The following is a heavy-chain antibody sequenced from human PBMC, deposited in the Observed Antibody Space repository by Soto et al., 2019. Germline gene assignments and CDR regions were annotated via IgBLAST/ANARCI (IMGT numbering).Heavy chain of an antibody. Sequence: VQLVQSGAEVKKPGSSVKVSCTASGFTFSSYSMNWVRQAPGKGLEWVSYISSSGSTIYYADSVKGRFTISRDNAKNSLYLQMNSLRAEDTAVYYCARDPDSSGWNNWFDPWGQGTLVTVSS. CDR3: ARDPDSSGWNNWFDP. CDR1: GFTFSSYS. V-gene: IGHV3-48*01. D-gene: IGHD6-19*01. CDR2: ISSSGSTI. J-gene: IGHJ5*02.